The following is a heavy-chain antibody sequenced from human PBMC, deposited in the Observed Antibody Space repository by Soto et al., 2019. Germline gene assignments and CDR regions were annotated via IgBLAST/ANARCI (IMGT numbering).Heavy chain of an antibody. J-gene: IGHJ6*02. Sequence: GGSLRLSCAASGFTFSGSAMHWVRQASGKGLEWVGRIRSKANSYATAYAASVKGRFTISRDDSKNTAYLQMNSLKTEDTAVYYCTRLRDCSGGSCYSRPLPYYYGMDVWGQGTTVTVSS. V-gene: IGHV3-73*01. D-gene: IGHD2-15*01. CDR3: TRLRDCSGGSCYSRPLPYYYGMDV. CDR1: GFTFSGSA. CDR2: IRSKANSYAT.